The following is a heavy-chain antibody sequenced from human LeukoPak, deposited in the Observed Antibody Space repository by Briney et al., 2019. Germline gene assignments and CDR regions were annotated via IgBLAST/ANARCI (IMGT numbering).Heavy chain of an antibody. V-gene: IGHV4-34*01. J-gene: IGHJ4*02. Sequence: SETLSLTCAVYGGSFSGYYWSWIRLPPGKGLEWIGEINHSGSTNYNPSLKSRVTISVDTSKNQFSLKLSSVTAADTAVYYCARKGTYYDFWSGYYTGMWAFDYWGQGTLVTVSS. CDR2: INHSGST. D-gene: IGHD3-3*01. CDR1: GGSFSGYY. CDR3: ARKGTYYDFWSGYYTGMWAFDY.